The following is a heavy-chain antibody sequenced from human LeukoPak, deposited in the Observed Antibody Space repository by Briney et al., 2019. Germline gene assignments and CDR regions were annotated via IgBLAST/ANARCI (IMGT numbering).Heavy chain of an antibody. CDR2: INHSGST. CDR3: ALVSAAAAGNPLSFDY. CDR1: GGSFSGYY. Sequence: SETLSLTCAVYGGSFSGYYWSWIRQPPGKGLEWIGEINHSGSTNYNPSLKSRVTISVDTSKNQFSLKLSSVTAANTAVYYCALVSAAAAGNPLSFDYWGQGTLVTVSS. J-gene: IGHJ4*02. D-gene: IGHD6-13*01. V-gene: IGHV4-34*01.